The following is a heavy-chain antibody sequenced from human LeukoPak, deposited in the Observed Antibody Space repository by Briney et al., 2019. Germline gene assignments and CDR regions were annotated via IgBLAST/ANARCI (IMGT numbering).Heavy chain of an antibody. V-gene: IGHV3-74*01. CDR2: INTDGTVT. J-gene: IGHJ4*02. D-gene: IGHD6-19*01. Sequence: TGGSLRLSCAASGFTFSKYWVLWVRQAPGKGRESVSRINTDGTVTTYADSVKGRFTVSRDNADNTMFLQMNSVRDEDTAVYYCATKQWLAPPPDSWGQGTPVTVSS. CDR1: GFTFSKYW. CDR3: ATKQWLAPPPDS.